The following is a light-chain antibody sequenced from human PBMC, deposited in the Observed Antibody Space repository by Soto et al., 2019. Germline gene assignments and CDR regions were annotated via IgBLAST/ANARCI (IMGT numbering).Light chain of an antibody. CDR1: SSDVGAYDF. J-gene: IGLJ1*01. Sequence: QSVLTRPASVSGSPGQASTISCTGTSSDVGAYDFVSWYQHSPGKAPKLVTFDVTHRPPGISDRFSGSKSANTASLTISGLQAADEAFYYCSSYTTRSTLVFGGGTKVTVL. CDR2: DVT. V-gene: IGLV2-14*01. CDR3: SSYTTRSTLV.